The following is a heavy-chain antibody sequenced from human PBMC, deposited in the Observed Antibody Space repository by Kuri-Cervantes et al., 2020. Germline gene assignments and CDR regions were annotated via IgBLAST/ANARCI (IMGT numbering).Heavy chain of an antibody. D-gene: IGHD1-26*01. CDR1: GFTFSNAW. V-gene: IGHV3-30-3*01. Sequence: GESLKISCAASGFTFSNAWMTWVRQAPGKGLEWVAVISYDGSSKYDADSVKGRFTISRDNSKNTLYLQMNSLRAEDTAVYYCARDGRSGSYPRGFFDCWGQGTLVTVSS. J-gene: IGHJ4*02. CDR3: ARDGRSGSYPRGFFDC. CDR2: ISYDGSSK.